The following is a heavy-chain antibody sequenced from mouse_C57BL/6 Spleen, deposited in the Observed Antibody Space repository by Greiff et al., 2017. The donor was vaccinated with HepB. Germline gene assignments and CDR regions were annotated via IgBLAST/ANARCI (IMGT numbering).Heavy chain of an antibody. CDR3: ARSEPSLYYDYEAWFAY. D-gene: IGHD2-4*01. CDR2: ISNGGGST. J-gene: IGHJ3*01. Sequence: EVQGVESGGGLVQPGGSLKLSCAASGFTFSDYYMYWVRQTPEKRLEWVAYISNGGGSTYYPDTVKGRFTISRDNAKNTLYLQMSRLKSEDTAMYYCARSEPSLYYDYEAWFAYWGQGTLVTVSA. CDR1: GFTFSDYY. V-gene: IGHV5-12*01.